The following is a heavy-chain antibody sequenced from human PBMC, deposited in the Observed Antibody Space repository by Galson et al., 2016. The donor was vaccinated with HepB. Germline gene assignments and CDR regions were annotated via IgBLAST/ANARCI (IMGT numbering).Heavy chain of an antibody. V-gene: IGHV3-20*04. CDR1: GFTFDDHG. J-gene: IGHJ4*02. D-gene: IGHD1-20*01. CDR2: INWNGGST. CDR3: VRARGITGTVPDY. Sequence: SLRLSCAASGFTFDDHGLSWVRQVPGKGLERVSGINWNGGSTGYADSVKGRFTISRDNSKNIVHLQMDNLRGGDTAVYYCVRARGITGTVPDYWGQGTLVSGSA.